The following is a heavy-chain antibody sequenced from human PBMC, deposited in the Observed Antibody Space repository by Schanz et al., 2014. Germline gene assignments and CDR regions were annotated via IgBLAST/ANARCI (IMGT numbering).Heavy chain of an antibody. Sequence: VQLLESGGGVVQPGRSLRLSCAVSGFIFSNSWMSWVRQAPGKGLEWVANIKQDGSEKYYVDSVKGRFTISRDNAKNSLYLQMNSLTAEDTAVYYCARGVRIDYWGQGTLVTVSS. CDR2: IKQDGSEK. CDR1: GFIFSNSW. V-gene: IGHV3-7*01. CDR3: ARGVRIDY. D-gene: IGHD3-3*01. J-gene: IGHJ4*02.